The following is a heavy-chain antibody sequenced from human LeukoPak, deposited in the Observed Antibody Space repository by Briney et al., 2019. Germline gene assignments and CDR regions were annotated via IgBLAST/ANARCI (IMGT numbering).Heavy chain of an antibody. V-gene: IGHV3-15*01. D-gene: IGHD1-7*01. J-gene: IGHJ3*02. CDR3: ARIYITGTADAFDI. Sequence: GGSLRLSCAASGFTFSNAWMSWVRQAPGKGLEWVGRIKSKTDGGTTDYAAPVKGRFTISRDDSKNTLYLQMNSLRAEDTAVYYCARIYITGTADAFDIWGQGTMVTVSS. CDR1: GFTFSNAW. CDR2: IKSKTDGGTT.